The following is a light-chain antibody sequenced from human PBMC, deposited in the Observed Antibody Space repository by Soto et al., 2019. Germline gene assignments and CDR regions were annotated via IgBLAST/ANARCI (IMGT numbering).Light chain of an antibody. CDR2: LNSDGRH. CDR3: QTWDTGIQV. Sequence: QPVLTQSPSASASLGASVKLTCTLSSGHSSYAIAWHQQQPEKGPRYLMKLNSDGRHSKGDGSPDRFSGSSSGAERYLTIASLQSEDEADYYCQTWDTGIQVFGGGTKLTVL. J-gene: IGLJ2*01. CDR1: SGHSSYA. V-gene: IGLV4-69*01.